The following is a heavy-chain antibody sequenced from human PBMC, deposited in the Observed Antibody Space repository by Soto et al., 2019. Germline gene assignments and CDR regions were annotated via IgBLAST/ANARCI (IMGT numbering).Heavy chain of an antibody. Sequence: SETLSLTCTVSGGSISSGGYYWSWIRQHPGKGLEWVGYIYYSGSTYYNPSLKSRVTISVDTSKNQFSLKLSSVTAADTAVYYCARDPGSYMVRGVIISGWFDPWGQGTLVTVSS. CDR1: GGSISSGGYY. J-gene: IGHJ5*02. CDR2: IYYSGST. D-gene: IGHD3-10*01. V-gene: IGHV4-31*03. CDR3: ARDPGSYMVRGVIISGWFDP.